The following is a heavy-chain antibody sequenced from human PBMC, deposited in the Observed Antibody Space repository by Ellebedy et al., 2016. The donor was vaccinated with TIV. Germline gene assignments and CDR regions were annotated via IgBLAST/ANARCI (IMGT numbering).Heavy chain of an antibody. V-gene: IGHV1-69*13. CDR1: GGTFSSYA. CDR2: IIPLFGTA. Sequence: SVKVSCXASGGTFSSYAVVWVRQAPGQGLEWMGGIIPLFGTANYTQKFQGRVTLTADDSTGTAYMELSSLRSDDTVVYYCARGYCTTTSCWHNFDYWGQGTLVTVSS. J-gene: IGHJ4*02. D-gene: IGHD2-2*01. CDR3: ARGYCTTTSCWHNFDY.